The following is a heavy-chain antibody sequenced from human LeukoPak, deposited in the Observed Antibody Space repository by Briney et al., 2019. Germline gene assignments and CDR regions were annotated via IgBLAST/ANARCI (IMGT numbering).Heavy chain of an antibody. CDR2: IYLSGDT. J-gene: IGHJ4*02. V-gene: IGHV4-4*02. CDR1: GDSISNSHW. D-gene: IGHD3-16*02. Sequence: SETLSLTCAVSGDSISNSHWWSWVRQPPGKGLEWIGVIYLSGDTDYNPSLKSRVTISLDKSKNQFSLKLTYVTAADTAVYYCAKDPHTVIAPDYWGQGTLVTVSS. CDR3: AKDPHTVIAPDY.